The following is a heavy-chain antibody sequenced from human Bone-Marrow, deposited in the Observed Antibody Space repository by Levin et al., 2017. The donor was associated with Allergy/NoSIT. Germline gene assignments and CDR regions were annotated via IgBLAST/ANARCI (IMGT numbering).Heavy chain of an antibody. D-gene: IGHD5-12*01. CDR3: TTDWKWLPLVVDF. CDR2: IKSKTDGGTT. V-gene: IGHV3-15*01. Sequence: PGESLKISCAAYGFTFTNAWMGWVRQAPGKGLEWVGRIKSKTDGGTTDYAAPVKGRFTLSRDDSKDTLYLQMNSLKTEDTAVYYCTTDWKWLPLVVDFWGQGTLVTVSS. CDR1: GFTFTNAW. J-gene: IGHJ4*02.